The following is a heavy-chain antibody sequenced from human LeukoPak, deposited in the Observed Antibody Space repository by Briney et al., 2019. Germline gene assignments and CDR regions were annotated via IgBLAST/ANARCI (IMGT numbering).Heavy chain of an antibody. J-gene: IGHJ4*02. Sequence: PSETLSLTCAFYGGSFTGYYWSWIRPSPGKRLEWIGEINHSGQIDYNTSLKSRVTISVDTSRKRFSLQLSSVTAAGTAVYYCTRGGYGPGSHYRFWGQGTLVTVSS. D-gene: IGHD3-10*01. CDR1: GGSFTGYY. CDR3: TRGGYGPGSHYRF. V-gene: IGHV4-34*01. CDR2: INHSGQI.